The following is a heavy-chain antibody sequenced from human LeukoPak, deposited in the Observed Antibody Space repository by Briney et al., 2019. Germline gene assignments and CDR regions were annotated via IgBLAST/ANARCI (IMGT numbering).Heavy chain of an antibody. CDR1: GGTISSSSAY. D-gene: IGHD5-18*01. V-gene: IGHV4-39*01. CDR2: IYYSKNT. J-gene: IGHJ4*02. CDR3: VSPRGFSYGYFDY. Sequence: PSETLSLTCTVSGGTISSSSAYWGWIRQPPGKVLEWIGSIYYSKNTYYNPSLKSRVTISADTSKNQFSLTLGSVSATDTAVCYCVSPRGFSYGYFDYWGQGTLVTVSS.